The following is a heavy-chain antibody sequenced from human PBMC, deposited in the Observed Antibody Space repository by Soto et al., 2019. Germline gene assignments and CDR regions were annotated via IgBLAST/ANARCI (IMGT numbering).Heavy chain of an antibody. CDR3: ARNSREYGDYVTAGRDAFDI. CDR1: GGTFSSYA. J-gene: IGHJ3*02. V-gene: IGHV1-69*12. Sequence: QVQLVQSGAEVKKPGSSVKVSCKASGGTFSSYAISWVRQAPGQGLEWMGGIIPIFGTANYAQKFQGRVTITADQSTSTAYMELSSLRSEDTPMYYCARNSREYGDYVTAGRDAFDIWGQGTMVTVSS. D-gene: IGHD4-17*01. CDR2: IIPIFGTA.